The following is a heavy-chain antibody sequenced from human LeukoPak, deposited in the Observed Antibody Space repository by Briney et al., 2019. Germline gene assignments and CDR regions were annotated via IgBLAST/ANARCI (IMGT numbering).Heavy chain of an antibody. D-gene: IGHD5-18*01. V-gene: IGHV3-15*01. CDR3: TTGTWIQLWLADY. CDR1: GFTFSNAC. CDR2: VKGKAEGGPT. Sequence: GGSLRLSCAASGFTFSNACMSWVSQAPGKGLEWVGPVKGKAEGGPTDYAEPVQGRFTISRDDSKSTLYLQMNSLKTEDTAVYYCTTGTWIQLWLADYWGQGTLVTVYS. J-gene: IGHJ4*02.